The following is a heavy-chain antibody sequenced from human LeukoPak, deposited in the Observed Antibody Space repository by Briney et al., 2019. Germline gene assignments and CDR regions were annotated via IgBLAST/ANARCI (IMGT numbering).Heavy chain of an antibody. CDR2: IIPIFGTA. CDR3: ASSGSGWDYYFDY. CDR1: GGTFSNYA. Sequence: ASVKVSCKASGGTFSNYAISWVRQAPGQGLEWMGGIIPIFGTANYAQKFQGRVTITADESTSTAYMELSSLRSEDTAVYYCASSGSGWDYYFDYWGQGALVTVSS. D-gene: IGHD6-19*01. V-gene: IGHV1-69*13. J-gene: IGHJ4*02.